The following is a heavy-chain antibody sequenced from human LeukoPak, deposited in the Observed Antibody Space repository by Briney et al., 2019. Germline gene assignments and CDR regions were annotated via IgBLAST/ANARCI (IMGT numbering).Heavy chain of an antibody. Sequence: ASVRLSCEASGYTFTSYSMHWVRQAPGQGLEWVGIINPSGGSTSYAQSVQGRFTMTRDTSTSTVYMELNSLRSEDTAVYYCARGGQQWAYGGYASGMDVWGQGTTVTVSS. D-gene: IGHD5-12*01. CDR3: ARGGQQWAYGGYASGMDV. V-gene: IGHV1-46*04. J-gene: IGHJ6*02. CDR1: GYTFTSYS. CDR2: INPSGGST.